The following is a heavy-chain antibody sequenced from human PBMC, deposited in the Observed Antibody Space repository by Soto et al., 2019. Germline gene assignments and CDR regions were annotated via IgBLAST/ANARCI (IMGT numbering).Heavy chain of an antibody. D-gene: IGHD3-10*01. J-gene: IGHJ5*01. CDR1: GGSFSGYY. V-gene: IGHV4-34*01. Sequence: SETLSLICAAYGGSFSGYYWTWIRQSPGKGLELIGEINHSGSSNYNPSLTSRVTISVDTSRHQFSLNLTSVTAADTAVYYCARGNRRLPMLRGPRPQRWFDSWGQGTLVTVSS. CDR3: ARGNRRLPMLRGPRPQRWFDS. CDR2: INHSGSS.